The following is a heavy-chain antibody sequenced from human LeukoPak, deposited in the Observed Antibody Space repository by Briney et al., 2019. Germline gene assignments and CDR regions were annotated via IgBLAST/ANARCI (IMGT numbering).Heavy chain of an antibody. CDR3: AREEGIAVKLNYFDY. D-gene: IGHD6-19*01. V-gene: IGHV1-46*01. Sequence: ASVKVSCKASGHTFTSYYMHWVRQAPGQGLEWMGIINPSGGSTSYAQKFQGRVTMTRDTSTSTVYMELSSLRSEDTAVYYCAREEGIAVKLNYFDYWGQGTLVTVSS. CDR1: GHTFTSYY. CDR2: INPSGGST. J-gene: IGHJ4*02.